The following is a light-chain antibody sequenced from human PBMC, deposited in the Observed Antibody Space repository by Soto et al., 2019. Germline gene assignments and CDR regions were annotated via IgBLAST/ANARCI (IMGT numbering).Light chain of an antibody. CDR3: QQYYSPPPT. CDR2: WAS. Sequence: DIVMTQSPDSLAVSLGERATINCKSSQSVLYSSNNKNYLAWYQQKPGQPPKLLIYWASTRESGVPDRFSGSGAGTDFTLTISSLHAEDVAVYYCQQYYSPPPTFGPGTKVDIK. V-gene: IGKV4-1*01. CDR1: QSVLYSSNNKNY. J-gene: IGKJ1*01.